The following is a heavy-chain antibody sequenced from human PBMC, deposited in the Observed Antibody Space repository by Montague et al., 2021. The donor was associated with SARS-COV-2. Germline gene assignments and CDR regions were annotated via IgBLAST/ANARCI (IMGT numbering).Heavy chain of an antibody. J-gene: IGHJ3*02. Sequence: SETLSLTCTVSGGSITSYNWTWIRQPPGKGLEGVGRIYYSGSTNYNPSLKSRVTISVDTSKNQFSLKLSSVTAADTAVYYCARTGLGAYDILTGYTVNAFDMWGQGTMVTVSS. CDR2: IYYSGST. D-gene: IGHD3-9*01. CDR1: GGSITSYN. CDR3: ARTGLGAYDILTGYTVNAFDM. V-gene: IGHV4-59*01.